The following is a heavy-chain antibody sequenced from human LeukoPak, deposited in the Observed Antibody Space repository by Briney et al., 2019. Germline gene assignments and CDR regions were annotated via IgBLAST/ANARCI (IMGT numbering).Heavy chain of an antibody. Sequence: QAGGSLRLSCAASGFTFSSYSMNWVRQAPGKGLEWVANIKQDGSQKYYVDSVKGRFTISRDNAKNSLYLQMNSLRAEDTAVYYCARVCLYYDILTGRDAFDIWGQGTMVTVSS. V-gene: IGHV3-7*01. CDR3: ARVCLYYDILTGRDAFDI. J-gene: IGHJ3*02. CDR1: GFTFSSYS. CDR2: IKQDGSQK. D-gene: IGHD3-9*01.